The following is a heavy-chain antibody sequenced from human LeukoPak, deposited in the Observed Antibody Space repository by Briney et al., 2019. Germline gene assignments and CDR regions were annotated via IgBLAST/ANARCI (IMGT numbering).Heavy chain of an antibody. J-gene: IGHJ4*02. CDR1: GYSFTSYW. CDR2: IYPGDSDT. Sequence: VEPLKISCKGSGYSFTSYWIAWVRQMHGKGLEWMGIIYPGDSDTSYSPSFQGQVTFSADKSISTAYLQWSSLKASDTAMYYCARQSRGAVAGTRFDYWGQGTLVTVSS. CDR3: ARQSRGAVAGTRFDY. D-gene: IGHD6-19*01. V-gene: IGHV5-51*01.